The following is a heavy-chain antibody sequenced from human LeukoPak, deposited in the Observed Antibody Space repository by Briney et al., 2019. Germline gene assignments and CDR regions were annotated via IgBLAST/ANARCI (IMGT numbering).Heavy chain of an antibody. CDR1: GGSISSYY. J-gene: IGHJ4*02. D-gene: IGHD3-10*01. V-gene: IGHV4-59*08. CDR2: IYYSGST. Sequence: PSETLSLTCTVSGGSISSYYWSWIRQPPGKGLEWIGYIYYSGSTNYNPSLKSRVTISVDTSKNQFSLKLSSVTAADTAVYYCARHAMVRGVIIPDYWGQGTLVTVSS. CDR3: ARHAMVRGVIIPDY.